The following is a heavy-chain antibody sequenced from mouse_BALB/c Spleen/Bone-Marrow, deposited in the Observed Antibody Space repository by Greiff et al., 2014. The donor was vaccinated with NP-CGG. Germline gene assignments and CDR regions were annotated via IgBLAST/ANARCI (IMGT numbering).Heavy chain of an antibody. CDR2: IRTKADDHAT. Sequence: EVQLVESGGGLVQPGGSMKLSCAASGFAFSDTWLDWVRQSPEKGPEWVAEIRTKADDHATYYDESVKGRFTISRDDSIISVYLQMNSLRAEDTGIYYCTPDPLDYWGQGTTLTVSS. CDR3: TPDPLDY. J-gene: IGHJ2*01. CDR1: GFAFSDTW. V-gene: IGHV6-6*01.